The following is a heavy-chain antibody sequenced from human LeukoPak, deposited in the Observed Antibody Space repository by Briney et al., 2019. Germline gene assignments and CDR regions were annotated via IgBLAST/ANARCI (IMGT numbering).Heavy chain of an antibody. D-gene: IGHD3-10*01. CDR3: ARHYGP. Sequence: SETLSLTCTVSGDSISSRSYFWDWIRQSPGKGLEWIGGMYYSGSTYYSPSLKSRVTMSIDTAENQFPLKLTSVTAADTAVYYCARHYGPWGQGTLVTVSS. CDR2: MYYSGST. J-gene: IGHJ5*02. CDR1: GDSISSRSYF. V-gene: IGHV4-39*01.